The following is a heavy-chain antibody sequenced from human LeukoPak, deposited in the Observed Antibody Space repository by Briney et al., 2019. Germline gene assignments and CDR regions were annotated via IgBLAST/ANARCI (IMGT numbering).Heavy chain of an antibody. Sequence: PGGSLQLSCAASRFTFSGSAMHWVRQAPGKGLEWVSVISGSGGITFFGDSVKGRFTISRDNYKDTLDLQMNSLRAEDTAIYYCAKGNGDSSYSAIPYWGQGTLVTVSS. CDR3: AKGNGDSSYSAIPY. V-gene: IGHV3-23*01. CDR2: ISGSGGIT. J-gene: IGHJ4*02. CDR1: RFTFSGSA. D-gene: IGHD2-15*01.